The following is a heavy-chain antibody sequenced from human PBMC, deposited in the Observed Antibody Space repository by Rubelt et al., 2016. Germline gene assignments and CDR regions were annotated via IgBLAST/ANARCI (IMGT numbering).Heavy chain of an antibody. J-gene: IGHJ5*01. D-gene: IGHD6-6*01. CDR3: ARDRVAVRGCFDS. Sequence: GRSLRLSCAASGFTFSNYGMHWVRQAPGKGLEWVAIIWYDGGNKYYADSVKGRFTISRDNSKNTLYLQMNSLRVEDTGAYYCARDRVAVRGCFDSWGQGTLVTVSS. CDR1: GFTFSNYG. V-gene: IGHV3-33*01. CDR2: IWYDGGNK.